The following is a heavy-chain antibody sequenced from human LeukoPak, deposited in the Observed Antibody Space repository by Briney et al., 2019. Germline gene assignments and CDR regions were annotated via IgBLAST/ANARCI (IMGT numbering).Heavy chain of an antibody. CDR2: IYNTGTT. Sequence: SETLSLTCTVSGGSITTYYWSWLRQPPGKGLEWIGYIYNTGTTTYNPSLRSRVTISLDTSKNQFSLKLSSVTAADTAVYYCARTFPVAGTYYGMDVWGQGTLVTVSS. J-gene: IGHJ6*02. V-gene: IGHV4-59*01. CDR1: GGSITTYY. D-gene: IGHD6-19*01. CDR3: ARTFPVAGTYYGMDV.